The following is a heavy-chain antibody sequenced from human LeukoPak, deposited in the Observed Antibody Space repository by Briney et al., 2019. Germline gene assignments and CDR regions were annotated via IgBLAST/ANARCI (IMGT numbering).Heavy chain of an antibody. V-gene: IGHV4-59*12. D-gene: IGHD6-13*01. CDR3: ARVAAAGNYYFDY. CDR1: GGSISSYY. Sequence: SETLSLTCTVSGGSISSYYWSWIRQPPGKGLEWIGSIYYSGSTYYNPSLKSRVTISIDTSKNQFSLKLSSVTAADTAVYFCARVAAAGNYYFDYWGQGTLVTVSS. CDR2: IYYSGST. J-gene: IGHJ4*02.